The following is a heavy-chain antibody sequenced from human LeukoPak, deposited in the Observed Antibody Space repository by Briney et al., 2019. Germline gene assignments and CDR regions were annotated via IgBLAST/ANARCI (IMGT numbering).Heavy chain of an antibody. CDR3: ARGLLQYPFYYYYYMDV. CDR1: GYTFTSYD. V-gene: IGHV1-8*03. CDR2: MNPNSGNT. J-gene: IGHJ6*03. Sequence: GASVKVSCKASGYTFTSYDINWVRQATRQGLEWMGWMNPNSGNTGYAQKFQGRVTITRNTSISTAYMELSSLRSEDTAVYYCARGLLQYPFYYYYYMDVWGKGTTVTVSS. D-gene: IGHD4-11*01.